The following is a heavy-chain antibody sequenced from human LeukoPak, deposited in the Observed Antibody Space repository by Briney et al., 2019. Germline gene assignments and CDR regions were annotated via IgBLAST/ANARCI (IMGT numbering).Heavy chain of an antibody. J-gene: IGHJ4*02. V-gene: IGHV4-59*01. CDR1: GGSISSYY. Sequence: SETLSLTCTVSGGSISSYYWSWIRQPPGKGLEWIGYIYYSGSTNYNPSLKSRVAISVDTSKNQFSLKLSSVTAADTAVYYCARVGSGEVYWGQGTLVTVSS. CDR3: ARVGSGEVY. CDR2: IYYSGST. D-gene: IGHD2-15*01.